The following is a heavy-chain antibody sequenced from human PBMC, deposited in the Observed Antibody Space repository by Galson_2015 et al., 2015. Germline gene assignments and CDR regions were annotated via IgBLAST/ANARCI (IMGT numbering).Heavy chain of an antibody. CDR3: AKFNYGVYGPFES. CDR1: GFIFSSYA. Sequence: SLRLSCAASGFIFSSYAMNWVRQAPGKGLEWVSSIGRSSNYRYYADSVKGRFIISRDNARNSVFLQMNGLKADDTAVYYCAKFNYGVYGPFESWGQATLVTVSS. J-gene: IGHJ4*02. CDR2: IGRSSNYR. D-gene: IGHD4-17*01. V-gene: IGHV3-21*01.